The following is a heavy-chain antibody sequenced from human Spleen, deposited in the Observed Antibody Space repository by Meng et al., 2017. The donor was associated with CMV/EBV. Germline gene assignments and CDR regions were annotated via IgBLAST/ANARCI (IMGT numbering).Heavy chain of an antibody. D-gene: IGHD3-16*01. CDR1: GASVTSGSYS. J-gene: IGHJ5*02. CDR3: ARDWGSAGPFDP. V-gene: IGHV4-61*01. CDR2: IYYSGNT. Sequence: CAVSGASVTSGSYSWSWLRQPPGKRLEWIEFIYYSGNTYYNPSLKSRVTISIDTSKNQFSLKMNSVTAADTAIYYCARDWGSAGPFDPWGQGALVTVSS.